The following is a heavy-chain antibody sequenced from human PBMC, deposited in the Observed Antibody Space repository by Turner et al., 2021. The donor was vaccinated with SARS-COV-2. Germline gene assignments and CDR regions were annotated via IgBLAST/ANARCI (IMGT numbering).Heavy chain of an antibody. D-gene: IGHD6-13*01. V-gene: IGHV5-51*03. CDR3: ARPLYSSSWSDLSMSAFDI. J-gene: IGHJ3*02. CDR2: IYPGDSDI. CDR1: GYRFSSYW. Sequence: EVQLVQSGAEVKKPGESLKIYCKGSGYRFSSYWIGWVLPMPGKGREWMGIIYPGDSDIRYSPSFQGQVTISADKSISTAYLQWSSLKASDTAMYYCARPLYSSSWSDLSMSAFDIWGQGTMVTVSS.